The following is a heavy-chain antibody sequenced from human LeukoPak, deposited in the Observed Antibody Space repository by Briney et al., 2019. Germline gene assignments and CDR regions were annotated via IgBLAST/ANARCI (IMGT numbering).Heavy chain of an antibody. CDR2: IVGSGANT. V-gene: IGHV3-23*01. J-gene: IGHJ5*02. CDR1: GFTFSAYT. Sequence: GGSLRLSCAASGFTFSAYTMSWVRQAPAKGLEWVSCIVGSGANTYYADSVKGRFTISRDNSKDTLYLQMNSLRVEDTAVYYCAKHPSSGWTDWFDPWGQGTLVAVSS. CDR3: AKHPSSGWTDWFDP. D-gene: IGHD6-19*01.